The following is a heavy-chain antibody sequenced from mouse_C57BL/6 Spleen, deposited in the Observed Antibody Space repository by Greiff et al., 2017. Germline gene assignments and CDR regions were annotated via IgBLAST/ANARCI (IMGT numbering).Heavy chain of an antibody. D-gene: IGHD3-2*02. CDR1: GYTFTSSG. Sequence: VQLQESGAELARPGASVKLSCQASGYTFTSSGISWVKQRTGQGLEWIGEIYPRSGNTYYNEKFKGKATLTADKSSSTAYMELRSLTSEDSAVYFCARGEAQAYYAMDYWGQGTSVTVAS. J-gene: IGHJ4*01. CDR3: ARGEAQAYYAMDY. CDR2: IYPRSGNT. V-gene: IGHV1-81*01.